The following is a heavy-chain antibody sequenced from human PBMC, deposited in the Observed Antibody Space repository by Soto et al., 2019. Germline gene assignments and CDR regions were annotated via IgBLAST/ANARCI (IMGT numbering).Heavy chain of an antibody. CDR2: ISSSSSYI. CDR1: GLTFSSYS. Sequence: GGSLRLSCSASGLTFSSYSMSWVRQAPGKGLEWVSSISSSSSYIYYADSVKGRFTISRDNAKNSLYLQMNSLRAEDTAVYYCARSLYYYSYMDVWGKGTTVTVSS. CDR3: ARSLYYYSYMDV. J-gene: IGHJ6*03. V-gene: IGHV3-21*01.